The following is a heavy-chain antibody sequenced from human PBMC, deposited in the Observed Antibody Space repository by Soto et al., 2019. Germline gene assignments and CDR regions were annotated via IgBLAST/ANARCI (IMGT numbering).Heavy chain of an antibody. J-gene: IGHJ6*02. D-gene: IGHD6-19*01. CDR3: ARLPSSGWPLRYYYYGMDV. Sequence: ASVKVSCKASGYTFTSYAMHWVRQAPGQRLEWMGWINAGNGKAKYSQKFQGRVTITTDKSTSTAYMELSSLRSEDTAVYYCARLPSSGWPLRYYYYGMDVWGQGTTVTVSS. V-gene: IGHV1-3*01. CDR2: INAGNGKA. CDR1: GYTFTSYA.